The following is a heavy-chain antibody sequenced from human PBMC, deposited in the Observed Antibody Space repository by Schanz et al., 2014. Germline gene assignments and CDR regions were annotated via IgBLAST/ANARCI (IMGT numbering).Heavy chain of an antibody. Sequence: EVQLVESGGGLVQPGGSLRLSCAASGFTFSSYAMSWVRQAPGKGLEWVSAISGSGGSTYYADSVKGRFTISRDNSKNTLYLQMNSLRAEDTAVYYCTASSGWHPSTDYWGQGTLVTVSS. CDR1: GFTFSSYA. J-gene: IGHJ4*02. V-gene: IGHV3-23*04. D-gene: IGHD6-19*01. CDR2: ISGSGGST. CDR3: TASSGWHPSTDY.